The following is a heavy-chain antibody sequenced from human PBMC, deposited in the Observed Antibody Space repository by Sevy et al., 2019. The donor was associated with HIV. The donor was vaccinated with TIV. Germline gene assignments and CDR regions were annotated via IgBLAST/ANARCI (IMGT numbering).Heavy chain of an antibody. J-gene: IGHJ4*02. CDR2: INQDGSGQ. CDR3: ARDPFSKADY. Sequence: GGSLRLSCAGSGFTFSSYWMSWVRQAPGKGLEWVANINQDGSGQNYVDSVKGRFTISRDNAKNSLYLQMNSLRAEDTAVYYCARDPFSKADYWGQGTLVSVSS. D-gene: IGHD4-4*01. CDR1: GFTFSSYW. V-gene: IGHV3-7*01.